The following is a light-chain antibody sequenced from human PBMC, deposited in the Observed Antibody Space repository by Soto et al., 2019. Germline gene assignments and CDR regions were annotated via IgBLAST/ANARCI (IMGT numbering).Light chain of an antibody. CDR3: QQYNNWPFS. V-gene: IGKV3-15*01. J-gene: IGKJ5*01. Sequence: VVTHSPAALSVTPGERATLSCRAGQGVTTNFAWYQQKSGQSPRLLIYDVSIRATGVPARFSGTGSETDFTLTISGLQSEDSAVYFCQQYNNWPFSFGQGTRLENK. CDR1: QGVTTN. CDR2: DVS.